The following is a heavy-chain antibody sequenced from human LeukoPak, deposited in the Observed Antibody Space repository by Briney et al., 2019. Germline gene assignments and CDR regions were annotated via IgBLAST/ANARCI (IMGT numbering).Heavy chain of an antibody. CDR2: IYHSGST. D-gene: IGHD4-23*01. V-gene: IGHV4-39*07. Sequence: PSETLSLTCTVSGGSISTTTYYWGWIRQPPGKGLEWIGNIYHSGSTNYNPSLKSRVTISLDTSKNQFSLKLSSVTAADTAVYYCARYYGGQGGAFDIWGQGTMVTVSS. CDR1: GGSISTTTYY. CDR3: ARYYGGQGGAFDI. J-gene: IGHJ3*02.